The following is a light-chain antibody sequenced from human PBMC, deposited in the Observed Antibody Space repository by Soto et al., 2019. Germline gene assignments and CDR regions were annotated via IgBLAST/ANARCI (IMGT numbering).Light chain of an antibody. J-gene: IGKJ1*01. V-gene: IGKV3-11*01. Sequence: EIVLTQSPATLSLSPGERATLSCRASQSISSSLAWYQQKPGQAPRLLIYDASSRATGFPARFSGSVSGTDFTLTIDSLEPEDFAVYYCQQRSEWPRTFGQGTKVEIK. CDR2: DAS. CDR3: QQRSEWPRT. CDR1: QSISSS.